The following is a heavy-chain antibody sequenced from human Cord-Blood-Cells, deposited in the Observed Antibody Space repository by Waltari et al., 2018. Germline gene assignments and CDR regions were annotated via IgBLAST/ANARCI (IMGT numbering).Heavy chain of an antibody. CDR3: ARGNPFLGYCSGGSCYYFDY. D-gene: IGHD2-15*01. CDR2: INHSGST. V-gene: IGHV4-34*01. CDR1: GGSFSGYY. Sequence: QVRLQQWGAGLLKPSETLSITCAVYGGSFSGYYWSWIRQPPGTGLAWIGEINHSGSTNYNPSLKSRVTISVDTSKNQFSLKLSSVTAADTAVYYCARGNPFLGYCSGGSCYYFDYWGQGTLVTVSS. J-gene: IGHJ4*02.